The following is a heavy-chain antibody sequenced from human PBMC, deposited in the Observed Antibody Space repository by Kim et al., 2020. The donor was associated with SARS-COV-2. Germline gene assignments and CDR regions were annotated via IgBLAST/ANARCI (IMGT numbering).Heavy chain of an antibody. CDR3: ARWTSTSYY. CDR1: GFSLGDYW. D-gene: IGHD2-2*01. V-gene: IGHV3-7*01. Sequence: GGSLRLSCAASGFSLGDYWMNWVRQAPGKGLEWVANIKQDGTDKHYVDSVKGRFTISRDNAKNSLYLQVNSLRAEDTAVYYCARWTSTSYYRGQGTLVTVSS. CDR2: IKQDGTDK. J-gene: IGHJ4*02.